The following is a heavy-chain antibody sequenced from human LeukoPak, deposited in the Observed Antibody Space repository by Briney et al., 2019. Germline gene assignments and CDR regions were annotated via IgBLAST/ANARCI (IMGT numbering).Heavy chain of an antibody. J-gene: IGHJ4*02. CDR1: GFNFSSYS. CDR2: ISRSSSTI. Sequence: QPGGSLRLSCAASGFNFSSYSMNWVRQAPGKGLEWVSDISRSSSTIYYADSVKGRFTISRDNAKNSLYLQMNSLRAEDTAVYYCARHLSGVTGYTYGRGIDNWGQGTLVTVSS. CDR3: ARHLSGVTGYTYGRGIDN. D-gene: IGHD5-18*01. V-gene: IGHV3-48*01.